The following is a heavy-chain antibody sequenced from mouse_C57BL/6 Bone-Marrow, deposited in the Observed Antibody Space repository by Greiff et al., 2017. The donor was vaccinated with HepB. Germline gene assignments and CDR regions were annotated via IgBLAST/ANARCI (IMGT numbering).Heavy chain of an antibody. J-gene: IGHJ1*03. V-gene: IGHV1-74*01. CDR1: GYTFTSYW. D-gene: IGHD1-1*01. Sequence: QVQLQQPGAELVKPGASVKVSCKASGYTFTSYWMHWVKQRPGQGLEWIGRIHPSDSDTNYNQKFKGKATLTVDKSSSTAYMQLSSLTSEDSAVYYCAIDGTTVVGGYFDVWGTGTTVTVSS. CDR2: IHPSDSDT. CDR3: AIDGTTVVGGYFDV.